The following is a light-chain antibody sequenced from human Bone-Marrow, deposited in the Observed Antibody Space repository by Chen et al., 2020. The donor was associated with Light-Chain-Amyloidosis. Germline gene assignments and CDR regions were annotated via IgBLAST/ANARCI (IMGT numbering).Light chain of an antibody. Sequence: SYELTQPPSVSVSPGQTARITCSGDDLPTKYAYWYQQKPGQAPVLVIHRDTERPSGISERFSGYSSGTTATLTISGVQAEDEADYHCQSADSSGTYEVIFGEGTKLTVL. CDR2: RDT. V-gene: IGLV3-25*03. CDR3: QSADSSGTYEVI. J-gene: IGLJ2*01. CDR1: DLPTKY.